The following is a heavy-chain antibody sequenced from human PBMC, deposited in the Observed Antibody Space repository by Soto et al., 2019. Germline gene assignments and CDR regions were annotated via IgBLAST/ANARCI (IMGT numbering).Heavy chain of an antibody. J-gene: IGHJ4*02. CDR1: GFTFDDYT. V-gene: IGHV3-43*01. CDR3: AKAPDSSGYLYYFDC. Sequence: PGGPLRLSCSASGFTFDDYTMPWVRQSSGKGMNWNYLNSWDGYSTYYSDSEKGRFTISRDNSKNSLYLQMNSLRTEDTALYYCAKAPDSSGYLYYFDCWGQGTLVTVSS. CDR2: NSWDGYST. D-gene: IGHD3-22*01.